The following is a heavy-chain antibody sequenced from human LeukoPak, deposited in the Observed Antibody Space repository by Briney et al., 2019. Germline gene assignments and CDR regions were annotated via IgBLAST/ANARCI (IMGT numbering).Heavy chain of an antibody. Sequence: GGSLRPSCAASAFTFSSYGMHWVRQAPGKGLEWVAVIWYDGSNKYYADSVKGRFTISRDNSKNTLYLQMNSLRAEDTVVYYCARVLSTYPRYYYYMDVWGKGTTVTVSS. CDR2: IWYDGSNK. J-gene: IGHJ6*03. D-gene: IGHD5/OR15-5a*01. V-gene: IGHV3-33*01. CDR3: ARVLSTYPRYYYYMDV. CDR1: AFTFSSYG.